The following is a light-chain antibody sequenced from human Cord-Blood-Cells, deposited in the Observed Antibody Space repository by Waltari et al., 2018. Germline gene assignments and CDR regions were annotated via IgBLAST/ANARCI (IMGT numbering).Light chain of an antibody. V-gene: IGLV2-14*01. J-gene: IGLJ2*01. CDR2: YVS. CDR3: SSNTSSSTVG. Sequence: QSALTQPASVSGAPGQSITISCTGTSSDVGGYNYVSWDQPHPGKAPKLMIYYVSNRHAGVSNRCSGSKSGTTASLTISGLHAEDEADYYCSSNTSSSTVGFGGGTELTVL. CDR1: SSDVGGYNY.